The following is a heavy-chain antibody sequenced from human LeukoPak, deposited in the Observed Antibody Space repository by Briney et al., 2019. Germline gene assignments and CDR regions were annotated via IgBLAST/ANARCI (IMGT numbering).Heavy chain of an antibody. Sequence: GGSLRLSCAASGFTFSSYAMSWVRQAPGKGLEWISAISGSGGSTYYADSVKGRFTISRDNSKSTLYLQMNSLRAEDTAVYYCAKGGFMTTDFDPWGQGTLVTVSS. CDR2: ISGSGGST. V-gene: IGHV3-23*01. D-gene: IGHD4-11*01. CDR3: AKGGFMTTDFDP. J-gene: IGHJ5*02. CDR1: GFTFSSYA.